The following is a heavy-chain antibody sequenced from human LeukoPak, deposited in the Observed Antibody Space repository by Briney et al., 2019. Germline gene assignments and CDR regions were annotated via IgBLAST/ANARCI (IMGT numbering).Heavy chain of an antibody. D-gene: IGHD5-24*01. Sequence: SQTLSLPCTVCGGPISSGGHYCTWIRRPPAKGLEWIGYIYYSGSAYYNLSLESRVTISIDTSKNQFSLKLPAVTAARTVLCFCARPSRLEMTPLGAFDIWGQGTMGTVSP. CDR3: ARPSRLEMTPLGAFDI. J-gene: IGHJ3*02. CDR2: IYYSGSA. V-gene: IGHV4-31*03. CDR1: GGPISSGGHY.